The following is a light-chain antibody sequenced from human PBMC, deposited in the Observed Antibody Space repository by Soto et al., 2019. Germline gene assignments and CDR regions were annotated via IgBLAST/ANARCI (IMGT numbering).Light chain of an antibody. CDR1: QSVSNNY. Sequence: EIVMTQSPATLSVSPGGRATLSCRASQSVSNNYLAWYQQKPGQAPRLVIYDASSRAAGIPDRFSASGSGTDFTLTISRLEPEDFAVYYCQQYASSPLTFGRGTKVDIK. CDR2: DAS. J-gene: IGKJ1*01. CDR3: QQYASSPLT. V-gene: IGKV3-20*01.